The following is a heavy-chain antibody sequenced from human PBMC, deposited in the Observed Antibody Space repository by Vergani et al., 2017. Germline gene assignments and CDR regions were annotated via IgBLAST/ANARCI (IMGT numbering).Heavy chain of an antibody. V-gene: IGHV3-43D*03. Sequence: EVQLVESGGVVVPPGGSLRLSCAASGFTFDDYAMHWVRQAPGKGLEWVSLISWDGGSTYYADSVKGRFTISRDNSKNSLYLQMNSLRAEDTALYYCAKDGGRRFGGSFDIWGQGTMVTVSS. CDR3: AKDGGRRFGGSFDI. CDR1: GFTFDDYA. J-gene: IGHJ3*02. CDR2: ISWDGGST. D-gene: IGHD3-16*01.